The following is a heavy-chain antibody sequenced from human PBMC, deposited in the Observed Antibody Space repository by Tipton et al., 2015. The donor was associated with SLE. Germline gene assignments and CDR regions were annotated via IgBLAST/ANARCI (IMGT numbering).Heavy chain of an antibody. CDR1: RGSFSGYY. CDR3: ARGVAYYYDSGSFDI. J-gene: IGHJ3*02. CDR2: INYSGST. V-gene: IGHV4-34*01. D-gene: IGHD3-22*01. Sequence: LRLSCGLYRGSFSGYYWSWIRQPPGKGLEWIGEINYSGSTNYNPSLKSRVTISIDTSKNQLSLKLTSVTAADTAVYYCARGVAYYYDSGSFDIWGQGTMVTVSS.